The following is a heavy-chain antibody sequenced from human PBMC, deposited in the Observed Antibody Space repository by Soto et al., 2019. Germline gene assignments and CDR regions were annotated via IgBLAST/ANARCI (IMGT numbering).Heavy chain of an antibody. J-gene: IGHJ4*02. CDR3: ARGRHRDY. CDR2: INHSGST. V-gene: IGHV4-34*01. Sequence: QVQLQQWGAGLLKPSETLSLTCAVYGGSFCGYYWSWIRQPPGKGLEWIGEINHSGSTNYNPSLKSRVTISVDTSKDQFSLKLSSVTAADTAVYYCARGRHRDYWGQGTLVTVSS. CDR1: GGSFCGYY.